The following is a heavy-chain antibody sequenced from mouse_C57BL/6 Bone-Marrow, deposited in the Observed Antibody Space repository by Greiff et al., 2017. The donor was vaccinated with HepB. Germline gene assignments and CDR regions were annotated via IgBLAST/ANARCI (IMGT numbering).Heavy chain of an antibody. CDR3: ATVGATPSWYFDV. D-gene: IGHD1-1*01. Sequence: QVQLQQPGAELLKPGASVKMSCKASGYTFTSYWITWVKQRPGQGLEWIGDIYPGSGSTNYNEKFKSKGTLTVDTSSSTAYMQLSSLTSEDSEVYYCATVGATPSWYFDVWGAGTTVTVSP. V-gene: IGHV1-55*01. CDR2: IYPGSGST. CDR1: GYTFTSYW. J-gene: IGHJ1*01.